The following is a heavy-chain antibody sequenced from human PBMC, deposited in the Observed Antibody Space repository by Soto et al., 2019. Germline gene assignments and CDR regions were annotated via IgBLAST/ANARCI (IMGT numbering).Heavy chain of an antibody. D-gene: IGHD3-3*01. Sequence: GGSLRLSCVVSGFTLSNYWMSWVRQAPGRGLEWVANIKQDGSEKYYMDSVKGRFTISRDNAKNSVFLQMNSLRAEDTAVYYCARDRDDYDFWNPYYYFDYWGQGTLVTVSS. CDR1: GFTLSNYW. CDR2: IKQDGSEK. V-gene: IGHV3-7*01. CDR3: ARDRDDYDFWNPYYYFDY. J-gene: IGHJ4*02.